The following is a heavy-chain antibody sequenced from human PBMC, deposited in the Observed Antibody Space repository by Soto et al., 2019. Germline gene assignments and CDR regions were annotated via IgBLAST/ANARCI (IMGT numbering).Heavy chain of an antibody. CDR3: ARRGSYYYYMDV. CDR2: ISYDGSNK. D-gene: IGHD3-16*01. J-gene: IGHJ6*03. CDR1: GFTFSSYA. V-gene: IGHV3-30-3*01. Sequence: GGSLRLSCAASGFTFSSYAMSWVRQAPGKGLEWVAVISYDGSNKYYADSVKGRFTISRDNAKNTLYLQMNSLRAEDAAVYYCARRGSYYYYMDVWGKGTTVTVSS.